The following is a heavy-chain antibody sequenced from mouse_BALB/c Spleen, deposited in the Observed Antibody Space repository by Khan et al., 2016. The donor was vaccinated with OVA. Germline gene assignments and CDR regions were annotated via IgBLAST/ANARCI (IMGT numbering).Heavy chain of an antibody. D-gene: IGHD2-10*01. CDR2: INTYTGEP. CDR1: GYTFTNFG. J-gene: IGHJ4*01. CDR3: ARPPYFSYVMVY. V-gene: IGHV9-3-1*01. Sequence: QIQLVQSGPELKKPGETVKISCKASGYTFTNFGMNWVKQAPGKGLKWMGWINTYTGEPTYADDFKGRFAFSLETSASTAYLQFNTLKNEDTATYYCARPPYFSYVMVYWGQGTSVTVSS.